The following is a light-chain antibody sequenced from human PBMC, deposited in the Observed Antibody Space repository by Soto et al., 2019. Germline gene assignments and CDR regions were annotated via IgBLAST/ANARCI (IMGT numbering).Light chain of an antibody. CDR2: ENN. CDR1: SSNIGNNY. J-gene: IGLJ2*01. V-gene: IGLV1-51*01. CDR3: GTWDSRPSAVV. Sequence: QSVLTQPPSVSAAPGQTVTISCSGSSSNIGNNYVSWYQQLPGTAPKLRIYENNKRPSGIPDRFSGSKSGTSATLGITGLQTGDEGDYYCGTWDSRPSAVVFGRGTKLTVL.